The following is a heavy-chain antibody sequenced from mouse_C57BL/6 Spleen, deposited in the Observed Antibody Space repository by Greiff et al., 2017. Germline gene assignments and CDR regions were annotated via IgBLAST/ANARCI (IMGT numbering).Heavy chain of an antibody. D-gene: IGHD3-1*01. CDR1: GYAFTNYL. CDR3: ARGKRAGYAMDY. CDR2: INPGSGGT. Sequence: VQLKQSGAELVRPGTSVKVSCKASGYAFTNYLIEWVKQRPGQGLEWIGVINPGSGGTNYNEKFKGKATLTADKSSSTAYMQLSSLTSEDSAVYFCARGKRAGYAMDYWGQGTSVTVSS. V-gene: IGHV1-54*01. J-gene: IGHJ4*01.